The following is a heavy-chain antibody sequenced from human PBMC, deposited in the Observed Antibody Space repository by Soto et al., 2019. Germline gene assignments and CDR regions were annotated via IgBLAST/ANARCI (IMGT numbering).Heavy chain of an antibody. CDR2: INHSGST. CDR1: GGSFSGYY. CDR3: ARVTLGAAAGTGWFDP. Sequence: QVQLQQWGAGLLKPSETLSLTCAVYGGSFSGYYWSWIRQPPGKGLEWIGEINHSGSTNYNPSLKSRVTISVDTSKNQVSLKLSSVTAADTAVYYCARVTLGAAAGTGWFDPWGQGTLVTVSS. J-gene: IGHJ5*02. V-gene: IGHV4-34*01. D-gene: IGHD6-13*01.